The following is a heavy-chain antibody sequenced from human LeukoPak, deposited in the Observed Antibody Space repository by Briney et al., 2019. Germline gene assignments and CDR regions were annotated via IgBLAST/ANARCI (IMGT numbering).Heavy chain of an antibody. CDR1: GYSFTNYW. D-gene: IGHD2-2*02. J-gene: IGHJ5*02. CDR3: ARLWVPAAIRGDNWFDP. CDR2: IYPGDSNT. Sequence: GESLKISCKGSGYSFTNYWIGWVRQMPGKGLEWMGIIYPGDSNTRYNPSFQGQVTISADKSINTAYLQWGSLKASDTAMYYCARLWVPAAIRGDNWFDPWGQGTLVTVSS. V-gene: IGHV5-51*01.